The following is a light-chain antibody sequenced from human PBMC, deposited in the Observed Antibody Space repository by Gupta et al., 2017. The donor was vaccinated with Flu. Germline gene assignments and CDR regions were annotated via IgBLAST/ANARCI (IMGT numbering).Light chain of an antibody. Sequence: VIPQSPVTISVSPSEQPSISCSSSQSLLHSNGYYYLDWYLQMPGQSPQLLIYLGSNRASGVADRISGSGSGTDFTLKISRVEDEYVGDYYWMQDLQTPHTFGQGTKLEVK. V-gene: IGKV2-28*01. CDR1: QSLLHSNGYYY. CDR2: LGS. CDR3: MQDLQTPHT. J-gene: IGKJ2*01.